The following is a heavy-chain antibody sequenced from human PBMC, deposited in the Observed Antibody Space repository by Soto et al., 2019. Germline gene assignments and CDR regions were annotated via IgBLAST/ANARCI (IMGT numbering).Heavy chain of an antibody. V-gene: IGHV3-7*01. D-gene: IGHD2-2*01. J-gene: IGHJ6*03. CDR3: AREGVIVVVPAAPRWGYYYYYMDV. CDR1: GFTFSSYW. CDR2: IKQDGSEK. Sequence: GGSLRLSCAASGFTFSSYWMSWVRQAPGKGLEWVANIKQDGSEKYYVDSVKGRFTISRENAKNSLYLQMNSLRAEDTAVYYCAREGVIVVVPAAPRWGYYYYYMDVWGKGTTVTVSS.